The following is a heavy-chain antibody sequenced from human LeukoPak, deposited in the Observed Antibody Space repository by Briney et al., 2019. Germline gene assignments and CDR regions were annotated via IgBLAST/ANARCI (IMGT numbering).Heavy chain of an antibody. J-gene: IGHJ4*02. CDR1: GFTFSSYA. Sequence: GGSLRISCAASGFTFSSYAMHWVRQAPGKGLEWVAVISYDGSNKYYADSVKGRFTISRDNSKNTLYLQMNSLRAEDTAVYCCARDDTRYGDLGYWGQGTLVTVSS. CDR2: ISYDGSNK. CDR3: ARDDTRYGDLGY. D-gene: IGHD4-17*01. V-gene: IGHV3-30-3*01.